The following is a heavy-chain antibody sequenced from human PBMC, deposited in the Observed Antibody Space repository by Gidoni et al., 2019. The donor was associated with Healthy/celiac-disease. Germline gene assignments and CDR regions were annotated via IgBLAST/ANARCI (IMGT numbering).Heavy chain of an antibody. CDR3: ARARRAVAGNQGWFDP. D-gene: IGHD6-19*01. V-gene: IGHV1-46*01. J-gene: IGHJ5*02. CDR2: INPSGGST. Sequence: QVQLVQSGAAVKKPGASVKVSCKASGYTFTSYYMHWVRQAPGQALEWMGIINPSGGSTSYAQKFQGRVTMTRDTSTSTVYMELSSLRSEDTAVYYCARARRAVAGNQGWFDPWGQGTLVTVSS. CDR1: GYTFTSYY.